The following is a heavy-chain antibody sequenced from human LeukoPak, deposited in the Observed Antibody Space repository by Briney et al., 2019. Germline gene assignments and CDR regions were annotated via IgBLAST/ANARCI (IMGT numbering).Heavy chain of an antibody. CDR2: IHPGDSDT. CDR3: ARLLAPAANYWYFDL. CDR1: GYSFTSYW. J-gene: IGHJ2*01. D-gene: IGHD2-2*01. Sequence: KLGESLKISCKGSGYSFTSYWICWVRQMPGKGLEWMGIIHPGDSDTRYSPSFQGQVTISADKSISTAYLQWSSLKASDTAMYYCARLLAPAANYWYFDLWGRGTLVTVSS. V-gene: IGHV5-51*01.